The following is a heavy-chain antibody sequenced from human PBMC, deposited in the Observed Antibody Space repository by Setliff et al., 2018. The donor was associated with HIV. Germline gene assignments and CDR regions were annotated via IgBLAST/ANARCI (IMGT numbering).Heavy chain of an antibody. CDR1: GGSISSNNW. CDR3: AREREKYSDWYYFDC. J-gene: IGHJ4*02. CDR2: IYHSGST. V-gene: IGHV4-4*02. Sequence: SETLSLTCAVSGGSISSNNWWTWVRQPPGKGLEWIGEIYHSGSTNYNPSLKRRVTISVDKSKNQFSLKLSSVTAADTAVYFCAREREKYSDWYYFDCWGQGTLVTVSS. D-gene: IGHD6-19*01.